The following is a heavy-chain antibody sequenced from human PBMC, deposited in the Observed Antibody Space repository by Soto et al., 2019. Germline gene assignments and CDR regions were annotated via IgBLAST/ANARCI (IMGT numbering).Heavy chain of an antibody. J-gene: IGHJ6*02. Sequence: GGSLRLSCAASGFTFSSYEMNWVRQAPGKGLEWVSYISSSGSTIYYADSVKGRFTISRDNAKNSLYLQMNSPRAEDTAVYYCARGYDFWSGYYTRNYYYYGMDVWGQGTTVTVSS. CDR3: ARGYDFWSGYYTRNYYYYGMDV. CDR2: ISSSGSTI. V-gene: IGHV3-48*03. D-gene: IGHD3-3*01. CDR1: GFTFSSYE.